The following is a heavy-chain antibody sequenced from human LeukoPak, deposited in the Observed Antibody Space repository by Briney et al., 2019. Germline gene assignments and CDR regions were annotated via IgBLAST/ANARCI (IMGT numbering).Heavy chain of an antibody. CDR1: GFTFSSYA. J-gene: IGHJ6*02. CDR2: ISYDGSNK. V-gene: IGHV3-30-3*01. D-gene: IGHD4-23*01. Sequence: GGSLRLSCAASGFTFSSYAMHWVRQAPGKGLEWVAVISYDGSNKYYADSVKGRFTISRDNSKNTLYLQMNSLRAEDTAVYYCARDRGVPVVTPGYYYGMDVWGQGTTVTVSS. CDR3: ARDRGVPVVTPGYYYGMDV.